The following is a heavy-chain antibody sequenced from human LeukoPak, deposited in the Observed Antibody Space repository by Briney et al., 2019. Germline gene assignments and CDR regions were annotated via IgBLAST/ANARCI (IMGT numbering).Heavy chain of an antibody. Sequence: SETLSLTCTVSGDSISTYYWSWIRQPPGKGLEWIGYIYYRVTSDYNPSLKSRVTMSVDMSTRQISLKLSSVTAADTAVYYCARSDGYSSSWYSYWGQGTLVTVSS. V-gene: IGHV4-59*01. CDR2: IYYRVTS. J-gene: IGHJ4*02. CDR1: GDSISTYY. CDR3: ARSDGYSSSWYSY. D-gene: IGHD6-13*01.